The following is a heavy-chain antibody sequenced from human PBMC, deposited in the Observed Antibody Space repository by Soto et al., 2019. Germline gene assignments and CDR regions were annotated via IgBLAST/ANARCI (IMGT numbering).Heavy chain of an antibody. Sequence: QVQLVESGGGVVQPGRSLRLSCAASGFTFSTYAMHWVRQAPGKGLEWVAVISYDGSTKYYADSVKGRFTISRDNSQNTLYLQMNPLRPEDTAVYYCARVRTTVRIDYWGQGTLVTVSS. CDR3: ARVRTTVRIDY. J-gene: IGHJ4*02. D-gene: IGHD4-17*01. CDR1: GFTFSTYA. V-gene: IGHV3-30-3*01. CDR2: ISYDGSTK.